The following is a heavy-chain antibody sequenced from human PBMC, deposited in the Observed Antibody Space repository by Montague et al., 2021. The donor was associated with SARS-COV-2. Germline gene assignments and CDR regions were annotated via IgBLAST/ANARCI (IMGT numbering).Heavy chain of an antibody. CDR2: IYYSGST. Sequence: TLSLTCTVSGGSISSGGYCWSWIRQHPGKGLEWIGYIYYSGSTYYNPSLKNRVTISVDTSKNQFSLKLSPVTAADTAVYYCARDTRIVGATTRLDYWDQGTLVTVSS. J-gene: IGHJ4*02. D-gene: IGHD1-26*01. CDR3: ARDTRIVGATTRLDY. V-gene: IGHV4-31*03. CDR1: GGSISSGGYC.